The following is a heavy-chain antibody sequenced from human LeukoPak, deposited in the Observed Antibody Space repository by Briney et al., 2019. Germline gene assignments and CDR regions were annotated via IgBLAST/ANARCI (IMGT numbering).Heavy chain of an antibody. V-gene: IGHV4-59*08. CDR3: ARRGIAAAGYDY. Sequence: SETLSLTCTVSGGSISSYYWSWIRQPPGKGLEWIGYIYYSGSTNYNPSLKSRVTISVDTSKNRFSLKLSSVTAADTAVYYCARRGIAAAGYDYWGQGTLVTVSS. CDR1: GGSISSYY. J-gene: IGHJ4*02. CDR2: IYYSGST. D-gene: IGHD6-13*01.